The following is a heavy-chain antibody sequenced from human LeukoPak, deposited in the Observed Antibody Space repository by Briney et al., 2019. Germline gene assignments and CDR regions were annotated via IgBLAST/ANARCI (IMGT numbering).Heavy chain of an antibody. D-gene: IGHD2-2*01. V-gene: IGHV3-11*04. J-gene: IGHJ4*02. CDR3: AGDRPSDIVVVPAATFDY. CDR2: ISSSGSTI. CDR1: GFTFSDYY. Sequence: PGGSLRLSCAASGFTFSDYYMSWIRQAPGKGLEWVSYISSSGSTIYYADSVKGRFTISRDNAKNSLYLQMNSLRAEDTAVYYCAGDRPSDIVVVPAATFDYWGQGTLVTVSS.